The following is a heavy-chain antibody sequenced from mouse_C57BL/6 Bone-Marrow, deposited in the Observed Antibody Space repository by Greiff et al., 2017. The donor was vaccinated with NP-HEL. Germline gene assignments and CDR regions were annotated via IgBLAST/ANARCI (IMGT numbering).Heavy chain of an antibody. Sequence: QVQLQQPGAELVRPGSSVKLSCKASGYTFTSYWMDWVKQRPGQGLEWIGNIYPSDSETLYNQKFKDKATLTVDKSSSTAYMQLSSLTSEDSAVYYCARGRFPWFAYWGQGTLVTVSA. J-gene: IGHJ3*01. V-gene: IGHV1-61*01. CDR1: GYTFTSYW. CDR3: ARGRFPWFAY. CDR2: IYPSDSET.